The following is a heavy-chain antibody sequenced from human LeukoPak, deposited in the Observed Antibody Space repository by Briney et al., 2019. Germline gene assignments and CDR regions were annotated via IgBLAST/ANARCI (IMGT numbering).Heavy chain of an antibody. CDR2: IRSKAYGGTT. Sequence: GGSLRLSCTASGFTFGDYAMSWFRQAPGKGLEWVGFIRSKAYGGTTEYAASVKGRFTISRDDSKSIAYLQMNSLKTEDTAVYYCASSGSGSYENWFDPWGQGTLVTVSS. D-gene: IGHD1-26*01. V-gene: IGHV3-49*03. CDR3: ASSGSGSYENWFDP. J-gene: IGHJ5*02. CDR1: GFTFGDYA.